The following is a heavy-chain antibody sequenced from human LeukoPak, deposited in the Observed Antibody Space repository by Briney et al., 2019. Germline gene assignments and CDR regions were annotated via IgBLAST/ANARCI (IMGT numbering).Heavy chain of an antibody. Sequence: PGGSLRLSCAASGFTFSSYGMHWVCQAPGKGLEWVAVIWYDGSNKYYADSVKGRFTISRDNSKNTLYLQMNSLRAEDTAVYYCAKDRVDYYDSSGYFDYWGQGTLVTVSS. V-gene: IGHV3-33*06. J-gene: IGHJ4*02. CDR3: AKDRVDYYDSSGYFDY. CDR2: IWYDGSNK. CDR1: GFTFSSYG. D-gene: IGHD3-22*01.